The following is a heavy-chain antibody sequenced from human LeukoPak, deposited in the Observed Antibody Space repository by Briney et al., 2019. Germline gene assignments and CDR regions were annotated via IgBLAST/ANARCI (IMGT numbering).Heavy chain of an antibody. V-gene: IGHV3-66*01. Sequence: PGGSLRLSCATSAFTFRSDWMTWVRQAPGKGLEWVSVIYSGGGTYYAGSVKGRFTISRDKYKTTVYFQMNSLRAEDTAVYYCARESRTGIHSGYWGQGTLVTVSS. CDR1: AFTFRSDW. CDR3: ARESRTGIHSGY. D-gene: IGHD3/OR15-3a*01. CDR2: IYSGGGT. J-gene: IGHJ4*02.